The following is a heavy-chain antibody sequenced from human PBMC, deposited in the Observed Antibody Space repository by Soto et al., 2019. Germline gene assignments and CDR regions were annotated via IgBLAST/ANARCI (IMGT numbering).Heavy chain of an antibody. J-gene: IGHJ4*02. CDR1: GFTFDDYA. CDR3: AKGMTGSGYCCAFDY. V-gene: IGHV3-9*01. D-gene: IGHD3-22*01. Sequence: EVQLVESGGGLVQPGRSLRLSCAASGFTFDDYAMHWVRQAPGKGLEWGSGISWNSGSIGYADSVKGRFTISRDNAKNSLYLQMNSLRAEDTALYYCAKGMTGSGYCCAFDYWGQGTLVTVSS. CDR2: ISWNSGSI.